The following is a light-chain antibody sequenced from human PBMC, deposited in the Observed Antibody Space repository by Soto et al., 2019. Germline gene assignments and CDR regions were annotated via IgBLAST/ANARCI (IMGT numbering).Light chain of an antibody. CDR1: QSVDTTF. CDR2: GAS. V-gene: IGKV3-20*01. J-gene: IGKJ1*01. Sequence: EIVLTQSPGSLSLSPGQRATLSCRASQSVDTTFFAWYQKKPGQATRLLIYGASKRATGIPDRFSGSGSGTDFTRIISSLEPEDFAVYYCQQYMSSVTFGQGTKVEIK. CDR3: QQYMSSVT.